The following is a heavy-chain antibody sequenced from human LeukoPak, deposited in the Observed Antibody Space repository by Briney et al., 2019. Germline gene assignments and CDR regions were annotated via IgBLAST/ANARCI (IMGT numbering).Heavy chain of an antibody. V-gene: IGHV3-11*04. CDR3: ARDVIDCSSTSCYLDWFDP. CDR1: GFTFSDYY. D-gene: IGHD2-2*01. Sequence: PGGSLRLSCAASGFTFSDYYVSWIRQAPGKGLEWVSYISSSGSTIYYADSVKGRFTISRDNAKNSLYLQMNSLRAEDTAVYYCARDVIDCSSTSCYLDWFDPWGQGTLVTVSS. J-gene: IGHJ5*02. CDR2: ISSSGSTI.